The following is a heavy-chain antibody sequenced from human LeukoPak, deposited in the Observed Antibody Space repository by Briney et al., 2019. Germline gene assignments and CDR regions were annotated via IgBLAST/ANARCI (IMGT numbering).Heavy chain of an antibody. J-gene: IGHJ3*02. CDR3: ARGPYSYDSSGAFDI. Sequence: PSETLSLSCIVSGGSISTTTYYWAWVRQPPGKGLEWIGSIYKTGTTNYSPSLKSRVTISVDTSKNQFSLKLSSVTAADTAVYFCARGPYSYDSSGAFDIWGQGTMVTVSS. CDR2: IYKTGTT. V-gene: IGHV4-39*07. D-gene: IGHD3-22*01. CDR1: GGSISTTTYY.